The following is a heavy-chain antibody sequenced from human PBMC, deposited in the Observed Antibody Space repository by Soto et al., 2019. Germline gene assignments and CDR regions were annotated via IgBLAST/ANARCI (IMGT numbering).Heavy chain of an antibody. CDR3: ARDHQRSGSYYRGIDY. V-gene: IGHV1-18*01. Sequence: QFQLVQSGAEVKKPGASVKVSCKASGYTFTSYGISWVRQAPGQGLEWMGWISAYNGNTNYAQKLQGRDTMTTDTSTSTAYMELRSLRSDDKAVYYCARDHQRSGSYYRGIDYWGQGTLVTVSS. J-gene: IGHJ4*02. CDR1: GYTFTSYG. D-gene: IGHD3-10*01. CDR2: ISAYNGNT.